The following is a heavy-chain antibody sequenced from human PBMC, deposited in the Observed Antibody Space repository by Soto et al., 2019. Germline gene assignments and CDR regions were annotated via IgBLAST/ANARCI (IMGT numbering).Heavy chain of an antibody. Sequence: GGSLRLSCAASGFTFSSYAMSWVRQAPGKGLEWVSAISGSGGSTYYADSVKGRFTISRDNSKNTLYLQMNSLRAEDTAVYYCAKVRQPRLNYSGSGSYKRSPRPDFDYWGQGTLVTVSS. CDR2: ISGSGGST. CDR1: GFTFSSYA. J-gene: IGHJ4*02. D-gene: IGHD3-10*01. V-gene: IGHV3-23*01. CDR3: AKVRQPRLNYSGSGSYKRSPRPDFDY.